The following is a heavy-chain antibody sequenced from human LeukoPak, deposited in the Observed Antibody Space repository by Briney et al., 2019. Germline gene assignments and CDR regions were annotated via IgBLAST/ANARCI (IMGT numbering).Heavy chain of an antibody. Sequence: PSETLSLTCSASGGSINTRSYFWGWIRQSPGKGLKWIGEINHSGRTNYNPSLKTRVTMSVDTSKNQFSLKLSSVTAADAAVYYCARSNPWDYGSGTYYFDYWAREPWSPSPQ. CDR1: GGSINTRSYF. D-gene: IGHD3-10*01. J-gene: IGHJ4*02. V-gene: IGHV4-39*07. CDR3: ARSNPWDYGSGTYYFDY. CDR2: INHSGRT.